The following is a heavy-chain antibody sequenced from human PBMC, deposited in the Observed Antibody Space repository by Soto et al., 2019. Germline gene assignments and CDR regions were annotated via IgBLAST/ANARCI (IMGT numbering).Heavy chain of an antibody. CDR3: ARDESIAAAGIFDY. CDR2: ISAYSGNT. D-gene: IGHD6-13*01. J-gene: IGHJ4*02. Sequence: ASVKVSRKASGYTFTSYGISWVRQAPGQGLEWMGWISAYSGNTNYAQKLQGRVTMTTDTSTSTAYMELRSLRSDDTAVYYCARDESIAAAGIFDYWAREPRSPSPQ. CDR1: GYTFTSYG. V-gene: IGHV1-18*01.